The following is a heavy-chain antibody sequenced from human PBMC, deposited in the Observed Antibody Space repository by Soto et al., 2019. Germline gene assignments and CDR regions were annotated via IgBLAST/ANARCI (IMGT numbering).Heavy chain of an antibody. V-gene: IGHV3-23*01. D-gene: IGHD3-3*01. CDR3: ARELEGGPDY. J-gene: IGHJ4*02. Sequence: HPGGSLRLSCAASGFTFSSYAMSWVRQAPGKGLEWVSNISGNAANKYYADSVKGRFTISRDNAKNSLFLQMNRLRAEDTAVYYCARELEGGPDYWGQGILVTVSS. CDR2: ISGNAANK. CDR1: GFTFSSYA.